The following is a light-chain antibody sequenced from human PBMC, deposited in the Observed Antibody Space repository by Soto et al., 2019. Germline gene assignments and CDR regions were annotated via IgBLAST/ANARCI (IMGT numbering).Light chain of an antibody. V-gene: IGKV1-5*01. J-gene: IGKJ1*01. Sequence: DIQMTQSPSTLSASVGDRVTITCRASQSISAWLAWYQQKPGTAPKLLIYDASILNGGVPSRFSGSGSKTEFTLIISSLHPDDFATYYCQQYDSCPRTFGPGTKVDIK. CDR1: QSISAW. CDR2: DAS. CDR3: QQYDSCPRT.